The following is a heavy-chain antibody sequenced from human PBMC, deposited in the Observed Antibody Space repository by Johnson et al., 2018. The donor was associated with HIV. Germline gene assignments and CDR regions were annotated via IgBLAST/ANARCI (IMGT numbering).Heavy chain of an antibody. CDR2: IRYDGSNK. CDR3: AKDQSLLAAPPDAFDI. Sequence: QLVESGGGVVQPGGSLRLSCAASGFTFSSYGMHWVRQAPGKGLEWVAFIRYDGSNKYYADSVKGRFTISRDNSKNTLYLQMNSLRAEDTAVYYCAKDQSLLAAPPDAFDIWGQGTMVTVSS. V-gene: IGHV3-30*02. D-gene: IGHD6-6*01. J-gene: IGHJ3*02. CDR1: GFTFSSYG.